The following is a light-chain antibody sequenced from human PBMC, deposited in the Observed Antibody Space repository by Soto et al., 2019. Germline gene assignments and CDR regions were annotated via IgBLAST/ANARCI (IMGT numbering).Light chain of an antibody. CDR3: CSYAGSSIVV. CDR2: EGS. J-gene: IGLJ2*01. V-gene: IGLV2-23*01. CDR1: SSDVGSYNL. Sequence: QSVLTEPASGSGSPGQSMNISCTGTSSDVGSYNLVSWYQQHPGKAPKLMIYEGSKRPSGVSNRFSGSKSGNTASLTISGLQAEDEADYYCCSYAGSSIVVFGGGTKVTVL.